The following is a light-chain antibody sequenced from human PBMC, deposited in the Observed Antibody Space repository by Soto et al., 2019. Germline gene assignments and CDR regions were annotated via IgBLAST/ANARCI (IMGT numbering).Light chain of an antibody. CDR3: QHYNSYSEA. V-gene: IGKV1-5*03. Sequence: DIQMTQSPSTLSASLGDSVTIXXRASQSISSSLAWYQQKPGKAPKLXIYKASTLKSGVPSRFSGSGSGTEFTLTISSLQPDDFATYYCQHYNSYSEAFGQGTKVDIK. CDR2: KAS. CDR1: QSISSS. J-gene: IGKJ1*01.